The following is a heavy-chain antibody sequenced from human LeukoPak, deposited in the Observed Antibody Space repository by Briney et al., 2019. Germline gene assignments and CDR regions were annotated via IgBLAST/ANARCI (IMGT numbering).Heavy chain of an antibody. CDR2: INHSGST. CDR1: GGSFSGYY. V-gene: IGHV4-34*01. J-gene: IGHJ4*02. D-gene: IGHD6-6*01. CDR3: AGSSSSNGLIDY. Sequence: PSETLSLTCAVYGGSFSGYYWSWIRQPPGKGLEWIGEINHSGSTNYNPSLKSRVTISVDTSKSQFSLKLSSVTAADTAVYYCAGSSSSNGLIDYWGQGTLVTVSS.